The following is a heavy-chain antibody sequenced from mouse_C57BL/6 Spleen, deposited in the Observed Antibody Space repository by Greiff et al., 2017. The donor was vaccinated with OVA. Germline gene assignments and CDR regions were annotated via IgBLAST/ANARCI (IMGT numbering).Heavy chain of an antibody. J-gene: IGHJ2*01. D-gene: IGHD1-1*01. V-gene: IGHV14-2*01. Sequence: VQLKESGAELVKPGASVKLSCTASGFNIKDYYMHWVKQRTEQGLEWIGRIDPEDGETKYAPKFQGKATITADTSSNTAYLQLSSLTSEDTAVYYCARITTVVDYDFDYWGQGTTLTVSS. CDR1: GFNIKDYY. CDR2: IDPEDGET. CDR3: ARITTVVDYDFDY.